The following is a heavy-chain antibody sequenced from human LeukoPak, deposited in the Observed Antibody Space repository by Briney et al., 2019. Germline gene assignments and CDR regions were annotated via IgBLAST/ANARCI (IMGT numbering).Heavy chain of an antibody. Sequence: GGSLRLSCAASGFTFSSYSMNWVRQAPGKGLEWVSSISSSGSYIYYADSVKGRFTISRDNANKSLYLQLNSLRAEDTAVYFCAREPIYGLNFDYWGQGTMVTVSS. V-gene: IGHV3-21*01. CDR2: ISSSGSYI. CDR3: AREPIYGLNFDY. J-gene: IGHJ4*02. D-gene: IGHD2/OR15-2a*01. CDR1: GFTFSSYS.